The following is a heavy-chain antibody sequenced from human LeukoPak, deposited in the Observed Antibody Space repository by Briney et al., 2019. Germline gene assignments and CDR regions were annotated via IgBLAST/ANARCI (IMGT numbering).Heavy chain of an antibody. CDR2: IYYRGST. Sequence: PSETLSLTCTVSGGSISSYYWSWIRQPPGQGLEWIGYIYYRGSTNYNPFLKSRVTMSVDTSKNQFSLRLSFLTAADTAVYYCARANYGSGTYYDQFDYWGQGTLVTVSS. J-gene: IGHJ4*02. D-gene: IGHD3-10*01. V-gene: IGHV4-59*01. CDR1: GGSISSYY. CDR3: ARANYGSGTYYDQFDY.